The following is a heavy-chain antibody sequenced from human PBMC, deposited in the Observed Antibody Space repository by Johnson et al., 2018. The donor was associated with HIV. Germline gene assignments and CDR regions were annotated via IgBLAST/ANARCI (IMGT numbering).Heavy chain of an antibody. D-gene: IGHD5-18*01. J-gene: IGHJ3*02. Sequence: QMLLVESGGGVVQPGRSLRLSCAASGFTFSSYGMHWVRQAPGKGLEWVAVISYAGSNKYYADSVKGRFTISRDNSKNTLYLQMNSLRAEDTAVYYCAKDLVDTAMDDAFDIWGQGTMVTVSS. CDR3: AKDLVDTAMDDAFDI. CDR1: GFTFSSYG. V-gene: IGHV3-30*18. CDR2: ISYAGSNK.